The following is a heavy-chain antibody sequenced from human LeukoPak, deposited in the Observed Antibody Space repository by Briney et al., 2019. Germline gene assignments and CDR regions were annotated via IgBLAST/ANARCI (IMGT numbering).Heavy chain of an antibody. J-gene: IGHJ4*02. CDR3: ARDGYNWGYYFDY. CDR1: GFTFNIYS. D-gene: IGHD5-24*01. CDR2: ISRSTDTV. Sequence: GGSLRLSCAASGFTFNIYSMNWVRQAPGKGLEWVSYISRSTDTVYYADSVKGRFTISRDNAKNSLYLQMNSLRAEDTAVYYCARDGYNWGYYFDYWGQGTLVTVSS. V-gene: IGHV3-48*01.